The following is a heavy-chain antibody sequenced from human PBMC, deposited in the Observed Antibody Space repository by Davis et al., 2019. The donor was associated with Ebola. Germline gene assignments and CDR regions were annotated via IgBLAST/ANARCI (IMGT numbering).Heavy chain of an antibody. V-gene: IGHV4-39*01. J-gene: IGHJ4*02. CDR1: GGSISSGGYY. CDR2: IYYSGST. D-gene: IGHD4-11*01. CDR3: AKPMTTVTTGGFDY. Sequence: PSETLSLTCTVSGGSISSGGYYWGWIRQPPGKGLEWIGSIYYSGSTYYNPSLKSRVTISVDTSKNQFSLKLSSVTAADTAVYYCAKPMTTVTTGGFDYWGQGTLVTVSS.